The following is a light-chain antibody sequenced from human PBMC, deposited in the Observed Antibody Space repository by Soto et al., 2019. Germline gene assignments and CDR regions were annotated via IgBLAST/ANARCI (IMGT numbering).Light chain of an antibody. CDR3: QQYGGSPFT. CDR2: DAT. J-gene: IGKJ3*01. Sequence: DIQMTQSPSTLSASVGDRVTITCRADQSITRWLAWFQQKPGKAPSLLIYDATNLQPGVPSRFSGSGSGTDFILTISRLEPEDFAVYYCQQYGGSPFTFGPGTKVEIK. V-gene: IGKV1-5*01. CDR1: QSITRW.